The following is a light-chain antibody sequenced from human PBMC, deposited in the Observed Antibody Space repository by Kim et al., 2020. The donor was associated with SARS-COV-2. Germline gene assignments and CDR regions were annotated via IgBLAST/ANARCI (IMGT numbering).Light chain of an antibody. CDR3: QQRNYRLFT. CDR1: QSVGRY. V-gene: IGKV3-11*01. CDR2: DAS. J-gene: IGKJ3*01. Sequence: EVVLTQSPATLSLSPGERATLSCRASQSVGRYLAWYQQKPGQPPRLLIFDASTRATGIPARFSGSGSGTDFTLTISSLEPEDFAVYYCQQRNYRLFTFGPGTKVDIK.